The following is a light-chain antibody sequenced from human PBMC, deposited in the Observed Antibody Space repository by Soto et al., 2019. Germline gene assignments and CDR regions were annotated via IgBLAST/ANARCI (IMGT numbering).Light chain of an antibody. V-gene: IGLV2-23*02. J-gene: IGLJ3*02. CDR1: SSDVGSYNL. CDR2: EVS. Sequence: QSALTQPASVSGSPGQSITISCTGTSSDVGSYNLVSWYQQHPGKAPKVMIYEVSKRPSGVSNRFSGSKSGNTASLTISGLQAEDEADYYCCAYASSNTLVFGGGTKVTVL. CDR3: CAYASSNTLV.